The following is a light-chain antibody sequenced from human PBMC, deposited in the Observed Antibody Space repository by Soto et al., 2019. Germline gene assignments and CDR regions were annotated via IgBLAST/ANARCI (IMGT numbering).Light chain of an antibody. Sequence: DIQMTQSPSTLSGSVGDRVTITCRASQTISSWLAWYQQKPGKAPKLLIYKASTLKSGVPSRFSGSGSGTEFTLTISSLQPDDLATYYCQHYNSYSEPFGQGTKVEL. J-gene: IGKJ1*01. V-gene: IGKV1-5*03. CDR3: QHYNSYSEP. CDR2: KAS. CDR1: QTISSW.